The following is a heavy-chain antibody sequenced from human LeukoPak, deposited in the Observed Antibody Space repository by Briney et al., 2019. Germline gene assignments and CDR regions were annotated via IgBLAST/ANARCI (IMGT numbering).Heavy chain of an antibody. CDR1: GGSISSSSYY. V-gene: IGHV4-39*07. Sequence: SETLSLTCTVSGGSISSSSYYWGWIRQPPGKGLEWIGSIYYSGSTYYNPSLKSRVTISVDTSKNQFSLKLSSVTAADTAVYYCARSAIGVATAWFDSWGQGTLVTVSS. J-gene: IGHJ5*01. D-gene: IGHD6-25*01. CDR2: IYYSGST. CDR3: ARSAIGVATAWFDS.